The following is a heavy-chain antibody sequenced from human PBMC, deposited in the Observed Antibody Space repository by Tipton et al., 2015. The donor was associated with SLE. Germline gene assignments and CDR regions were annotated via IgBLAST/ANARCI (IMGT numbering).Heavy chain of an antibody. V-gene: IGHV5-10-1*01. CDR3: ARHNWNYDGGYYYYYMDV. D-gene: IGHD1-7*01. CDR1: GYSFTSYW. Sequence: QLVQSGAEVKKPGESLRISCKGSGYSFTSYWISWVRQMPGKGLEWMGRIDPSDFYTNYSPSFQGHVTISVDTSKNQFSLKLSSVTAADTAVYYCARHNWNYDGGYYYYYMDVWGKGTTVTVSS. CDR2: IDPSDFYT. J-gene: IGHJ6*03.